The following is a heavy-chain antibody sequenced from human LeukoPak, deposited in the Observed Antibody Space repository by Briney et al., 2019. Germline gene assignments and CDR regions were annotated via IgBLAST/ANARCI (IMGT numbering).Heavy chain of an antibody. CDR1: GFTFSSYW. Sequence: SGGSLGLSCAASGFTFSSYWMSWVRQAPGKGLEWVANIKQDGSEKYYVDSVKGRFTISRGNAKNSLYLQMNSLRAEDTAVYYCARDDCSSISCYHNWFDPWGQGTLVTVSS. CDR2: IKQDGSEK. D-gene: IGHD2-2*01. CDR3: ARDDCSSISCYHNWFDP. V-gene: IGHV3-7*01. J-gene: IGHJ5*02.